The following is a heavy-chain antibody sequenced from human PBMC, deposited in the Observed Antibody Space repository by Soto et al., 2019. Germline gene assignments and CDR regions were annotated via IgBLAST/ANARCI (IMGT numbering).Heavy chain of an antibody. V-gene: IGHV3-23*01. Sequence: GESLKISCAASGFTFSTYAMSWLRQAPGKGLEWVSSTSYDGGATYYADSVKGRFTFSRDNSRDTLYLQMNSLRADDTAVYYCARVGVSSNSDYWGQGTLVTVSS. D-gene: IGHD3-16*01. CDR2: TSYDGGAT. CDR1: GFTFSTYA. CDR3: ARVGVSSNSDY. J-gene: IGHJ4*02.